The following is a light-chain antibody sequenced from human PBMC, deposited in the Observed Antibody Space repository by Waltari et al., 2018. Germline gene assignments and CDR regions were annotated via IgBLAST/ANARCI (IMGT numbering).Light chain of an antibody. Sequence: DIQTPQSPSSLSPSVGDRVPLPCQTSRDINNYVNWYQQKPGKAPKLLIYDASTLETGVPSRFSGSGSGTDFVFTISRLQPEDIATYYCQHYDGVPPWTFGQGTRVDFK. CDR3: QHYDGVPPWT. V-gene: IGKV1-33*01. J-gene: IGKJ1*01. CDR1: RDINNY. CDR2: DAS.